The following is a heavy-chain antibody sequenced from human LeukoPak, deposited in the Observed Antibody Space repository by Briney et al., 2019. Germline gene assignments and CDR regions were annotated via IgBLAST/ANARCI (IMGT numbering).Heavy chain of an antibody. V-gene: IGHV4-39*02. CDR2: IYYSGST. J-gene: IGHJ5*02. CDR3: ARDIFSRYSSWFDP. CDR1: GGSISSSSYY. Sequence: SETLSLTCTVSGGSISSSSYYWGWIRQPPGKGLECIGSIYYSGSTYYNPSLKSRVSISVDTSKNQFSLKLSSVTAADTAVYYCARDIFSRYSSWFDPWGQGTLVTVSS. D-gene: IGHD4-11*01.